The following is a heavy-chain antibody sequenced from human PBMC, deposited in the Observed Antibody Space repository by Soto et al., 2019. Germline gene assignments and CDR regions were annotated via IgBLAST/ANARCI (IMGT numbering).Heavy chain of an antibody. D-gene: IGHD1-1*01. CDR2: IAYDGINT. J-gene: IGHJ6*02. CDR3: ARVTPGNNLYYFSGLDV. V-gene: IGHV3-30-3*01. Sequence: GSLRLSCVASGFNFGTYAIHWVRQAPGKGLQWVALIAYDGINTYYADSVKGRFTISRDNSKNTLHLQMNSLRPEDTGVYFCARVTPGNNLYYFSGLDVWGQGTSVTVSS. CDR1: GFNFGTYA.